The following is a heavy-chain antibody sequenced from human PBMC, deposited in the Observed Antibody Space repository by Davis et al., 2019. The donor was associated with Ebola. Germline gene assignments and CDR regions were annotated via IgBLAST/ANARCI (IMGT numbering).Heavy chain of an antibody. CDR2: IYHSGST. CDR1: GGSIGSSNW. CDR3: ATSTYYYGMDV. Sequence: SETLSLTCAVSGGSIGSSNWWSWVRQPPGKGLEWIGEIYHSGSTNYNPSLKSRVTISVDKSKNQFSLKLSSVTAADTAVYYCATSTYYYGMDVWGQGTTVTVSS. J-gene: IGHJ6*02. V-gene: IGHV4-4*02.